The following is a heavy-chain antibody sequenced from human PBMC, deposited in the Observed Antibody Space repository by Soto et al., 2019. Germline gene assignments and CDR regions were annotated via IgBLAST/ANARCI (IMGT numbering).Heavy chain of an antibody. J-gene: IGHJ6*03. Sequence: SETLSLTCTVSGGSISSYYWSWIRQPPGKGLEWIGYIYYSGSTNYNPSLKSRVTISVDTSKNQFSLKLSSVTAADTAVYYCARGSDIVVVPAGGDYYYMDVWGKGTTVTVSS. CDR3: ARGSDIVVVPAGGDYYYMDV. D-gene: IGHD2-2*01. V-gene: IGHV4-59*01. CDR2: IYYSGST. CDR1: GGSISSYY.